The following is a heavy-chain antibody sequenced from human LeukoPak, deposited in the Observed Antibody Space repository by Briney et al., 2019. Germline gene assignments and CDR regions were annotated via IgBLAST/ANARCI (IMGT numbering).Heavy chain of an antibody. CDR1: GGSISSSSYY. CDR3: ARSWQRSGYLNWFDP. J-gene: IGHJ5*02. CDR2: IYYRGST. D-gene: IGHD3-22*01. V-gene: IGHV4-39*01. Sequence: SETRSLTGTVSGGSISSSSYYWGWIRQPPGKGLEWIGSIYYRGSTYYNPSLKSRVTISVDTSKNQFSLKLSSVAAADTAVYYCARSWQRSGYLNWFDPWGQGTLVTVSS.